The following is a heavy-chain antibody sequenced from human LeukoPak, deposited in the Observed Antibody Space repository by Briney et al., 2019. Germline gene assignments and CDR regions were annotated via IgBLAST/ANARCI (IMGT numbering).Heavy chain of an antibody. V-gene: IGHV3-23*01. CDR3: TRDRSPSEYTNYERAYYYGMDV. Sequence: PGGSLRLSCATSGFSFSTYTMSWVRQAPGRGLEWISSISVDGGRTTYADSVQGRFTISRDNSKNTLYLQMHSLRADDSAVYYCTRDRSPSEYTNYERAYYYGMDVWGQGTTVTVSS. D-gene: IGHD1-7*01. CDR1: GFSFSTYT. J-gene: IGHJ6*02. CDR2: ISVDGGRT.